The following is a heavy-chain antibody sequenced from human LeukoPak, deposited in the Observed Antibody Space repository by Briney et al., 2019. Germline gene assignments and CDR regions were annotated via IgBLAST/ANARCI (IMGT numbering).Heavy chain of an antibody. V-gene: IGHV4-59*12. D-gene: IGHD3-22*01. J-gene: IGHJ3*02. Sequence: SETLSLTCTVSGGSISSYYWSWIRQPPGKGLEWIGYIYYSGSTNYNPSLKSRVTISVDTSKNQFSLKLSSVTAADTAVYYCARAPYYYDSSGYYSPDAFDIWGQGTMVTVSS. CDR1: GGSISSYY. CDR2: IYYSGST. CDR3: ARAPYYYDSSGYYSPDAFDI.